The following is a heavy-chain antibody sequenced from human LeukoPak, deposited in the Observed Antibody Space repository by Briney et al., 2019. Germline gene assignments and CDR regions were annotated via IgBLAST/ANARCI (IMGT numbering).Heavy chain of an antibody. CDR3: AREIPDYYDSSGYPYYFDY. V-gene: IGHV1-69*13. CDR1: GGTFSSYA. Sequence: SVKVSCTASGGTFSSYAISWVRQAPGQGLEWMGGIIPIFGTANYAQKFQGRVTITADESTSTAYMELSSLRSEDTAVYYCAREIPDYYDSSGYPYYFDYWGQGTLVTVSS. J-gene: IGHJ4*02. CDR2: IIPIFGTA. D-gene: IGHD3-22*01.